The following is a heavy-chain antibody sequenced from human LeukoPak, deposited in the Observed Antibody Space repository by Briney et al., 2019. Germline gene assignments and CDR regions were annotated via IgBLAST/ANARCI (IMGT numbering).Heavy chain of an antibody. CDR1: GVSISDYY. V-gene: IGHV4-59*01. D-gene: IGHD3-9*01. Sequence: PSETLSLTCTVSGVSISDYYWSWVRQPPGKGLEWIGYIYYIGSTDYNPSLKSRVTMSLDTSKNQFSLNLRSVTATDTAVYYCARRTYYDTLTGYNYWYFDLWGRGALVTVSS. J-gene: IGHJ2*01. CDR3: ARRTYYDTLTGYNYWYFDL. CDR2: IYYIGST.